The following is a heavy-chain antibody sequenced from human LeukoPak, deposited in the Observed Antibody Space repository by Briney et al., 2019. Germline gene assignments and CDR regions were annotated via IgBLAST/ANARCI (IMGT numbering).Heavy chain of an antibody. Sequence: GGSLRLSCAASGFTFSNAWMSWVRQAPGKGLEGGGRIKSKTDGGTTDYAAPVKGRFTISRDDSRNTLYLQMNSLKTEDTAVYYCTTDGGYDWGSGDAFDIWGQGTMVTVSS. V-gene: IGHV3-15*01. CDR1: GFTFSNAW. CDR2: IKSKTDGGTT. J-gene: IGHJ3*02. D-gene: IGHD5-12*01. CDR3: TTDGGYDWGSGDAFDI.